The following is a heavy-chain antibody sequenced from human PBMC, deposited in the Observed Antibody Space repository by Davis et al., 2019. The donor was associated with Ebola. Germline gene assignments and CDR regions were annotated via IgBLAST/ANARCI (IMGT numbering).Heavy chain of an antibody. J-gene: IGHJ6*02. CDR1: GGSVGSDY. CDR3: ARYPGMAAAGTGYYYGMDV. CDR2: IYYSGIT. V-gene: IGHV4-39*01. Sequence: SETLSLTCSVSGGSVGSDYWGWIRQPPRKGLEWIGSIYYSGITYYNPSLKSRVTISVDTSKNQFSLKLSSVTAADTAVYYCARYPGMAAAGTGYYYGMDVWGQGTTVTVSS. D-gene: IGHD6-13*01.